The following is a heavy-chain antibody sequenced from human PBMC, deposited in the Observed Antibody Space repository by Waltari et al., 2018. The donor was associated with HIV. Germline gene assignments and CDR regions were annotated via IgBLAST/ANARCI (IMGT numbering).Heavy chain of an antibody. Sequence: QVQLVQSGAEVKKPGASVKVSCKASGYTFTSYYMHWVRQAPGQGLEWMGIINPRGGSTSYAQKFQGRVTMTRDTSTSTVYMELSSLRSEDTAVYYCARVDYGGNPEVGYYFDYWGQGTLVTVSS. CDR3: ARVDYGGNPEVGYYFDY. CDR2: INPRGGST. J-gene: IGHJ4*02. V-gene: IGHV1-46*01. CDR1: GYTFTSYY. D-gene: IGHD4-17*01.